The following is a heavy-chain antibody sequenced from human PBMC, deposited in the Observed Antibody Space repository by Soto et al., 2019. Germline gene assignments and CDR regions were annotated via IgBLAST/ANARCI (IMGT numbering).Heavy chain of an antibody. Sequence: QVQLVESGGGVVQPGRSLRLSCAASGFTFSSYGMHWVRQAPGKGLEWVAVISYDGSNKYYADSVKGRFTISRANSKNTLYLQMNSLRAEDTAVYYCAKSTYNGYPFDYWGQGTLVTVSS. D-gene: IGHD5-12*01. CDR1: GFTFSSYG. V-gene: IGHV3-30*18. J-gene: IGHJ4*02. CDR3: AKSTYNGYPFDY. CDR2: ISYDGSNK.